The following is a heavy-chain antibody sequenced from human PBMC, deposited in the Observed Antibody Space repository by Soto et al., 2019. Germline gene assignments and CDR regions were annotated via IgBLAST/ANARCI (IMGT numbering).Heavy chain of an antibody. J-gene: IGHJ6*02. CDR1: GFTFSSYA. Sequence: GGSLRLSCAASGFTFSSYAMSWVRQAPGKGLEWVSAISASGGGTYYADSVKGRFTISRDNSKNTLSLQMNSLRAEDTAVYYCTKALGSSSFYGMDVWGQGTTVTVSS. CDR2: ISASGGGT. D-gene: IGHD6-6*01. V-gene: IGHV3-23*01. CDR3: TKALGSSSFYGMDV.